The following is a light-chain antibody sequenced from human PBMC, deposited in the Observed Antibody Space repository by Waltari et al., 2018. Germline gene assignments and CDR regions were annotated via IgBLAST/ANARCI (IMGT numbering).Light chain of an antibody. J-gene: IGKJ4*01. CDR3: QQSNYFPLT. V-gene: IGKV1-12*01. CDR1: QDISRY. CDR2: GAS. Sequence: DIEMTQSPSSWSASVGDRVTIQCRASQDISRYLVWYQQKPGKAPNLLIYGASNLQSGVPSRFSGSGSGTDFTLTIDTLQPEDFATYFCQQSNYFPLTFGGGTKVEIE.